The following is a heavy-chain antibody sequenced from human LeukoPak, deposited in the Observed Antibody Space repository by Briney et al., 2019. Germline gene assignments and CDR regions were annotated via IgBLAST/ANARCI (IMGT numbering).Heavy chain of an antibody. V-gene: IGHV1-69*04. CDR3: ARCMVRGVIGAFDI. J-gene: IGHJ3*02. D-gene: IGHD3-10*01. Sequence: YXXSWVRQAPGQGLEWMGRIIPILGIANYAQKFQGRVTITADKSTSTAYMELSSLRSEDTAVYYCARCMVRGVIGAFDIWGQGTMVTVSS. CDR1: YX. CDR2: IIPILGIA.